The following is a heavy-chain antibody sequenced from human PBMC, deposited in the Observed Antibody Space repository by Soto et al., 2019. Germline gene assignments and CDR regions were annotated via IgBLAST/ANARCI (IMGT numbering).Heavy chain of an antibody. D-gene: IGHD2-15*01. V-gene: IGHV3-15*01. J-gene: IGHJ3*02. CDR2: IKGKTDGGTT. CDR1: GFTFSNAW. CDR3: TLPLGYCSGGSCYRSDYAFDI. Sequence: GGSLRLSCAASGFTFSNAWMSWVRQAPGKGLEWVGRIKGKTDGGTTDYAAPVKGRFTISRDDSKNTLYLQMNSLKTEDTAVYYCTLPLGYCSGGSCYRSDYAFDIWGQGTMVTVSS.